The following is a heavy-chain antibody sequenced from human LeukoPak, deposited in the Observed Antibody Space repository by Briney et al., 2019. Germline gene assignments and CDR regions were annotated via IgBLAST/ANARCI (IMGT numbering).Heavy chain of an antibody. D-gene: IGHD6-13*01. CDR1: GGSIGSTTFY. J-gene: IGHJ3*02. Sequence: PSETLSLTCSVSGGSIGSTTFYWAWIRQSPGNGLEWIGSVYYSGDTKYHASLKSRVSISLDMSSNQFSLKLNSVTAADTAVYYCAREGWYSRNTDALDIWGQGTVVTVSS. V-gene: IGHV4-39*07. CDR2: VYYSGDT. CDR3: AREGWYSRNTDALDI.